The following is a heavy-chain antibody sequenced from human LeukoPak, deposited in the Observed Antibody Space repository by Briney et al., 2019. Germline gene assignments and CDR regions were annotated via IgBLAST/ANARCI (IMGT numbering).Heavy chain of an antibody. CDR3: ARGYSIAVAGFIKNFDY. J-gene: IGHJ4*02. CDR2: INPNSGGT. CDR1: GYTFTGYY. Sequence: ASVKVSCKASGYTFTGYYMHWVRQAPGQGLEWMGWINPNSGGTNYAQKFQGRVTMTRDTSISTAYMELSRLRFDDTAVYCCARGYSIAVAGFIKNFDYWGQGTLVTVSS. D-gene: IGHD6-19*01. V-gene: IGHV1-2*02.